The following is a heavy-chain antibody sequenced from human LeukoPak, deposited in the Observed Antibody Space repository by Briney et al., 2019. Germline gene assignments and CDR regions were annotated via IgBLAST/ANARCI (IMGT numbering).Heavy chain of an antibody. Sequence: GGSLRLSCAASGFSFSNYDMNWVRQAPGKGLEWVSYISSSSSYTNHADSVKGRFTISRDNAKNSLYLQMNSLRAEDTAVYYCARPSSGYSIDYWGQGTLVTVSS. V-gene: IGHV3-11*06. CDR2: ISSSSSYT. D-gene: IGHD3-22*01. J-gene: IGHJ4*02. CDR1: GFSFSNYD. CDR3: ARPSSGYSIDY.